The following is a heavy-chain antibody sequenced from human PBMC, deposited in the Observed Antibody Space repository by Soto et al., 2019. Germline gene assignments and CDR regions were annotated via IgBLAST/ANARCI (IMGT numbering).Heavy chain of an antibody. J-gene: IGHJ6*02. CDR2: IYYSGSN. Sequence: QVQLQESGPGLVKPSETLSLTCTVSGGSISSYYWSWIRQPPGKGLEWIGYIYYSGSNNYNPSLKSRVTISVDTSKNQFSLKLSSVTAADTAVYYCARAAGKATYYYYGMDVWGQGTTVTVSS. CDR3: ARAAGKATYYYYGMDV. CDR1: GGSISSYY. V-gene: IGHV4-59*01. D-gene: IGHD6-13*01.